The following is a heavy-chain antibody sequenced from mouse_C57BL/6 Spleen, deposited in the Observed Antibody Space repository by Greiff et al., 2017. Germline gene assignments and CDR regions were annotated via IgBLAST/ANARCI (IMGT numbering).Heavy chain of an antibody. J-gene: IGHJ2*01. V-gene: IGHV1-55*01. CDR1: GYTFTSYW. Sequence: QVQLKQSGAELVKPGASVKLSCKASGYTFTSYWITWVQQRPGQGLEWIGYICPGSGSTNYNEKFKSKATLTGDTSSSTAYMQLSSLTSEDSAVYDCASDDCGGGNFDDWGQGTTLTVSS. D-gene: IGHD2-4*01. CDR3: ASDDCGGGNFDD. CDR2: ICPGSGST.